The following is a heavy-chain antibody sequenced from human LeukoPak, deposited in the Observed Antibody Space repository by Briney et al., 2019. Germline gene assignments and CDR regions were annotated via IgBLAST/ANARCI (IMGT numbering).Heavy chain of an antibody. V-gene: IGHV3-23*01. CDR3: AKAPATSCRGAFCYPFDY. CDR2: ISPNGVIT. CDR1: GFTFSRHG. Sequence: GGTLRLSCAASGFTFSRHGMNWVRQAPGKGLERVSGISPNGVITYYADSVKGRFTISRDNSKGTVYLQMNSLRPEDTAVYYCAKAPATSCRGAFCYPFDYWGQGTLVTVSS. D-gene: IGHD2-15*01. J-gene: IGHJ4*02.